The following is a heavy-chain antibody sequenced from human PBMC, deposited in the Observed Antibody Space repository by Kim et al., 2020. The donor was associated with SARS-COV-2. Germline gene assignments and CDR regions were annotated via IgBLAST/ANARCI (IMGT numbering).Heavy chain of an antibody. CDR2: YI. J-gene: IGHJ6*02. D-gene: IGHD1-26*01. V-gene: IGHV3-21*01. Sequence: YIYYADSVKGRFTNSRDNAKNSLYLQMNSLRAEDTAVYYCAREERGSYDVWGQGTTVTVSS. CDR3: AREERGSYDV.